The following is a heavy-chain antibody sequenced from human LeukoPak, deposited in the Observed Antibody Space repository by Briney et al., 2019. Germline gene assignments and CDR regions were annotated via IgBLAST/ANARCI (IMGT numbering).Heavy chain of an antibody. J-gene: IGHJ1*01. CDR3: ARDFPLFGYGSGSFYNVPAYFQH. CDR1: GFTFSSYW. D-gene: IGHD3-10*01. CDR2: IKQDGSEK. V-gene: IGHV3-7*01. Sequence: GGSLRLSCAASGFTFSSYWMNWVRQAPGKGLEWVANIKQDGSEKYYVGSVKGRFTISRDNAKNSLYLQMNSLRDEDTAVYYCARDFPLFGYGSGSFYNVPAYFQHWGQGTLVTVSS.